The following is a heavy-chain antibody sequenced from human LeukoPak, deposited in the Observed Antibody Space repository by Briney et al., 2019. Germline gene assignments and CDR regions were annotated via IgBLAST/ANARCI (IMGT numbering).Heavy chain of an antibody. CDR2: INPNSGGT. CDR3: ARRRVAGSWFDP. CDR1: GYTFTGYY. Sequence: GASVKVSCKASGYTFTGYYMHWVRRAPGQGLEWMGWINPNSGGTNYAQKFQGRVTMTRDTSISTAYMELSRLRSDDTAVYYCARRRVAGSWFDPWGQGTLVTVSS. V-gene: IGHV1-2*02. J-gene: IGHJ5*02.